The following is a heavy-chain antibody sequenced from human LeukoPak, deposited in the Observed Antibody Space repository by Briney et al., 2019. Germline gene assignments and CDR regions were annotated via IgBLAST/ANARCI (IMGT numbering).Heavy chain of an antibody. CDR2: MFYRGST. D-gene: IGHD3-9*01. J-gene: IGHJ4*02. CDR1: GASVSSGSYS. Sequence: SETLSLTRTVSGASVSSGSYSWNWIRQPPGKGLEWIGHMFYRGSTNYNPSLKSRVTISVDSSKNQFSLNLSSVTAADTAVYYCATFHISTGSFDFWGQGTLVTVSS. CDR3: ATFHISTGSFDF. V-gene: IGHV4-61*01.